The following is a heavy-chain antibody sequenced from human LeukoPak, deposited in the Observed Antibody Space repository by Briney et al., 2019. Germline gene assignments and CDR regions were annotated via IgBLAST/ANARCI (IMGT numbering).Heavy chain of an antibody. CDR1: GFTFDDYG. J-gene: IGHJ4*02. CDR3: ARDPRIKDIVVVVAETYFDY. V-gene: IGHV3-20*04. Sequence: PGGSLRLSCAASGFTFDDYGMSWVRQAPGKGLEWVSGINWNGGSTGYADSVKGRFTISRDNAKNSLYLQMNSLRAEDTALYYCARDPRIKDIVVVVAETYFDYWGQGTLVTVSS. D-gene: IGHD2-15*01. CDR2: INWNGGST.